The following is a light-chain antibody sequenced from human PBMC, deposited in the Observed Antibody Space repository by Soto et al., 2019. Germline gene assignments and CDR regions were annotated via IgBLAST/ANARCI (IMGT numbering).Light chain of an antibody. CDR2: DAS. V-gene: IGKV3-11*01. J-gene: IGKJ5*01. Sequence: IVLTQSPATLSLSPGERATLSCRASQSVSSYLAWYQHKPGQAPRLLIYDASKRATGLPARFSGSGSGTEFTLTISSLQSEDFAVYYCQQYNNWPITFGPGTRLEIK. CDR1: QSVSSY. CDR3: QQYNNWPIT.